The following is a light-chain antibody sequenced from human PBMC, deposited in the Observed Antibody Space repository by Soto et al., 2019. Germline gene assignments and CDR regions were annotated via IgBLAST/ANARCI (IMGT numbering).Light chain of an antibody. J-gene: IGKJ1*01. CDR1: QNILYSSNNKNY. Sequence: DIVMTQSPDSLAVSLGERATIDCKSSQNILYSSNNKNYLAWYQQKPGQPPRLLFYWASTRESGVPDRFSGSGSGEHFTLASNGLQREDVAVYYCQQYYGSPWTFGQGTKVEVK. CDR3: QQYYGSPWT. CDR2: WAS. V-gene: IGKV4-1*01.